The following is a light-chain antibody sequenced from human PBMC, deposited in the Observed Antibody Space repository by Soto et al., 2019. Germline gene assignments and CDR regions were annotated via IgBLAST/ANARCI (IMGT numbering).Light chain of an antibody. J-gene: IGLJ1*01. V-gene: IGLV2-14*01. Sequence: QSALTQPASVSGSPGQSIAISCTGTSSDVGYYNYVSWYQQHPGKAPNVMIYDVNNRPSGVPDRFSGSKPGNTASLTISGLQAEDEADYYCSSYTSSSTYVFGTGTKVTVL. CDR2: DVN. CDR1: SSDVGYYNY. CDR3: SSYTSSSTYV.